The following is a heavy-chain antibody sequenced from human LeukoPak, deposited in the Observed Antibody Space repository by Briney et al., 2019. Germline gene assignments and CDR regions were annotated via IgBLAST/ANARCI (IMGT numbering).Heavy chain of an antibody. V-gene: IGHV1-58*02. J-gene: IGHJ5*02. CDR1: GFTFTSSA. Sequence: ASVKVSCKASGFTFTSSAMQWARQARGQRLEWIGWIVVGSGNTNYAQKFQERVTITRDMSTSTDYLELSSLRSEDTAVYYCATLRNYYDSSGYSEGFDPWGQGTLVTVSS. CDR2: IVVGSGNT. D-gene: IGHD3-22*01. CDR3: ATLRNYYDSSGYSEGFDP.